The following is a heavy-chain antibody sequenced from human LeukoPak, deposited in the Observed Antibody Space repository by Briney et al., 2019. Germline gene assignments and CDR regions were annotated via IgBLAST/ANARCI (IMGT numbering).Heavy chain of an antibody. J-gene: IGHJ4*02. Sequence: SVKVSCKASGGTFSSYAISWVRQAPGQGLEWMGGIIPILGTANYAQKFQGRVTITADESTSTAYMELSSLRSEDTAVYYCARARVTRAMVEYYFDYWGQGTLVTVSS. V-gene: IGHV1-69*13. CDR1: GGTFSSYA. CDR2: IIPILGTA. CDR3: ARARVTRAMVEYYFDY. D-gene: IGHD4-11*01.